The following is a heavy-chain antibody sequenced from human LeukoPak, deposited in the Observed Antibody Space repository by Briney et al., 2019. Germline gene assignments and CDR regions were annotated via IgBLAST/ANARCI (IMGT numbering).Heavy chain of an antibody. CDR1: GYTFTSYG. V-gene: IGHV1-18*01. D-gene: IGHD5-12*01. CDR2: ISAYNGNT. CDR3: ARDRWGMATIKGSYFDY. J-gene: IGHJ4*02. Sequence: GASVKVSCKASGYTFTSYGISWVRQAPGQGLEWMGWISAYNGNTNYAQKLQGRVTMTTDTSTSTAYMELRSLRSDDTAVYYCARDRWGMATIKGSYFDYWGQGTLVTVSS.